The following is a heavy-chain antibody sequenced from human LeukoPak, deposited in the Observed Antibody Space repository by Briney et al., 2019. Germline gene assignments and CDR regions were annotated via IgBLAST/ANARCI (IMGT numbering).Heavy chain of an antibody. Sequence: SETLSLTCTVSGGSISSYYWSWIRQPPGKGLEWIGYNYYSGSTNYNPSLKSRVTISVDTSKNQFSLKLSSVTAADTAVYYCARSGIVGATRLFDYWGQGTLVTVSS. CDR3: ARSGIVGATRLFDY. CDR1: GGSISSYY. D-gene: IGHD1-26*01. J-gene: IGHJ4*02. V-gene: IGHV4-59*08. CDR2: NYYSGST.